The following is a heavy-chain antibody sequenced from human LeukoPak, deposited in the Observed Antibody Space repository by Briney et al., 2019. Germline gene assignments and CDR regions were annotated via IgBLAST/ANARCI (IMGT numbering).Heavy chain of an antibody. CDR3: AKRDAVTEFDY. CDR2: IQPDGNDK. V-gene: IGHV3-30*02. Sequence: GRSLRLSCAASEFTFSSYGMHWVRQAPGKGLEWVTLIQPDGNDKYYADSVKGRFTVSRDNSKNTLYLQLNSLRAEDTAVYYCAKRDAVTEFDYWGQGTLVTVSS. D-gene: IGHD2-21*02. J-gene: IGHJ4*02. CDR1: EFTFSSYG.